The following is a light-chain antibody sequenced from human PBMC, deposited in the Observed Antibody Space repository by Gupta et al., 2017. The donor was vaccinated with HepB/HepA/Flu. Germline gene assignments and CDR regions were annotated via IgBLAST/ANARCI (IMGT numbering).Light chain of an antibody. CDR2: WVS. CDR3: LQETGNPHT. Sequence: VLPRSHAPLSLLLGERATIDCKFSQSVLVSSNIKNYLGWYQQTPGQPPKRLIYWVSTRVSGVPDRFSGSGSGTDFTLTISRLQAEDVAVYYCLQETGNPHTFGAGTKVEIK. V-gene: IGKV4-1*01. CDR1: QSVLVSSNIKNY. J-gene: IGKJ4*01.